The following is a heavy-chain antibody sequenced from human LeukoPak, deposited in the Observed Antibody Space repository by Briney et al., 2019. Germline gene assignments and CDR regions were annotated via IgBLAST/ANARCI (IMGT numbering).Heavy chain of an antibody. Sequence: RGSLRLSCAASGFTFSSYGMHWVRQAPGKGLEWVAVIWYDGSNKYYADSVKGRFTISRDNSKNTLYLQMNSLRAEDTAVYYCARERAYCGGDCYPWYFDYWGQGTLVTVSS. CDR2: IWYDGSNK. CDR3: ARERAYCGGDCYPWYFDY. D-gene: IGHD2-21*02. CDR1: GFTFSSYG. J-gene: IGHJ4*02. V-gene: IGHV3-33*01.